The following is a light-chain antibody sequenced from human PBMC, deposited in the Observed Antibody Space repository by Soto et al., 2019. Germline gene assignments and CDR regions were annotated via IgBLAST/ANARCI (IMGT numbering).Light chain of an antibody. CDR3: QTWGTGIQV. CDR1: SGHSTYA. Sequence: QLVLTQSPSASASLGASVKLTCTLSSGHSTYAIAWHRQQPEKGPRYLMKLNSDGSHNKGDGIPDRFSGSSSGAERYLTISSLQSEDEADYYCQTWGTGIQVFGGGTKVTVL. J-gene: IGLJ3*02. V-gene: IGLV4-69*01. CDR2: LNSDGSH.